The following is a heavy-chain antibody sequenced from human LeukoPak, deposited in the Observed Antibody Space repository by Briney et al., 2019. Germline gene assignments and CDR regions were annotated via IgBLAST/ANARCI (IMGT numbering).Heavy chain of an antibody. V-gene: IGHV1-8*03. D-gene: IGHD4-11*01. CDR3: ARAPSWGTTGYSYYYMDV. CDR1: GYTFTNYD. CDR2: MNPNGGNT. Sequence: GVSMNVSCKASGYTFTNYDINWVRQATGQGLEWVGWMNPNGGNTGYAQKFQGRVTITRNTSRSTAYMEVSSLRSEDTAVYYCARAPSWGTTGYSYYYMDVWGKGTTVTVSS. J-gene: IGHJ6*03.